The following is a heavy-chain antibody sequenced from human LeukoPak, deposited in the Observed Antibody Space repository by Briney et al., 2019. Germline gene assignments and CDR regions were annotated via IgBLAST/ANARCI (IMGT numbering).Heavy chain of an antibody. D-gene: IGHD6-13*01. Sequence: GESLRLSCAVSGFTFSIYVMHWVRQAPGKGLEWVAFIRYDGGIKHYADSVKGRFTISKDNSENTVSLQMNSLRPEDTAVYYCTKLAAASPDYWGQGTLVTVSS. V-gene: IGHV3-30*02. CDR2: IRYDGGIK. CDR3: TKLAAASPDY. J-gene: IGHJ4*02. CDR1: GFTFSIYV.